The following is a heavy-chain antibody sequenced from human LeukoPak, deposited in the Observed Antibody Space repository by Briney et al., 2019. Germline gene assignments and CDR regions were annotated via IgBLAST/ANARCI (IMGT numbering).Heavy chain of an antibody. J-gene: IGHJ4*02. V-gene: IGHV1-2*02. Sequence: VASVKVSCKTSGYTFTDYYIHWVRQAPGQGLELMGWINPNSAETNSAQKFQGRVTMTGDTSISTAYMDLRRMTSDDTAVYYCARDRDYSNTERGFDYWGQGTLVTVSS. CDR1: GYTFTDYY. CDR3: ARDRDYSNTERGFDY. CDR2: INPNSAET. D-gene: IGHD4-11*01.